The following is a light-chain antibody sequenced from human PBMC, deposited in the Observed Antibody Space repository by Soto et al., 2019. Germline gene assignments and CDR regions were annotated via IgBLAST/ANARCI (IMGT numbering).Light chain of an antibody. CDR1: SSDIGDYNS. V-gene: IGLV2-14*03. CDR2: DVS. CDR3: SSYTRSSTLVV. Sequence: QSALTQPASVSGSPGQSITISCTETSSDIGDYNSVSWYQHHPGKAPKLMIYDVSNQPSGISNRFSGSKSGDTASLTISGLQAEDEATYYCSSYTRSSTLVVFGGGTKVTVL. J-gene: IGLJ2*01.